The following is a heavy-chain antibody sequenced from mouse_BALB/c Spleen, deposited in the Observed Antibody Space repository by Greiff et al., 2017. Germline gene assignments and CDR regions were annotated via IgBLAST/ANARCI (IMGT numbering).Heavy chain of an antibody. CDR3: ARPIYYGNSWYFDV. CDR1: GFAFSSYD. V-gene: IGHV5-12-1*01. Sequence: EVMLVESGGGLVKPGGSLKLSCAASGFAFSSYDMSWVRQTPEKRLEWVAYISSGGGSTYYPDTVKGRFTISRDNAKNTLYLQMSSLKSEDTAMYYCARPIYYGNSWYFDVWGAGTTVTVSS. D-gene: IGHD2-1*01. J-gene: IGHJ1*01. CDR2: ISSGGGST.